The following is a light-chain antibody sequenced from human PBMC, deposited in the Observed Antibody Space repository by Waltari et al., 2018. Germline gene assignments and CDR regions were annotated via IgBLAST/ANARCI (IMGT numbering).Light chain of an antibody. CDR1: QTIVDN. V-gene: IGKV3-15*01. Sequence: ETVMTESPATLSVSPGERVTLSCRASQTIVDNLAWYQQRPGQPPRLLIYAASTRATGVPARFSGGGSGTEFTLTISSLQSEDFAVYYCQQYRHWPRAFGGGTKVEI. CDR2: AAS. CDR3: QQYRHWPRA. J-gene: IGKJ4*01.